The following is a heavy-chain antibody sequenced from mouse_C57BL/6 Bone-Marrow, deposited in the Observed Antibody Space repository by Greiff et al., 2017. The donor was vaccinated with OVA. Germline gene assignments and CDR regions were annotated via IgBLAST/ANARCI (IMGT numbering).Heavy chain of an antibody. Sequence: VKVVESGAELVKPGASVKISCKASGYAFSSYWMNWVKQRPGKGLEWIGQIYPGDGDTNYNGKFKGKATLTADKSSSTAYMQLSSLTSEDSAVYFCAREGDYDPPMDYWGQGTSVTVSS. CDR2: IYPGDGDT. D-gene: IGHD2-4*01. V-gene: IGHV1-80*01. CDR1: GYAFSSYW. J-gene: IGHJ4*01. CDR3: AREGDYDPPMDY.